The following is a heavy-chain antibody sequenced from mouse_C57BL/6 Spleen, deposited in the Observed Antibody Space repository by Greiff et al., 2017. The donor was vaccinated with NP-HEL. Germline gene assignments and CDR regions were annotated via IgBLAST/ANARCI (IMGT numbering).Heavy chain of an antibody. Sequence: EVKLMESEGGLVQPGSSMKLSCTASGFTFSDYYMAWVRQVPEKGLEWVANINYDGSSTYYLDSLKSRFIISRDNAKNILYLQMSSLKSEDTATYYCARFTTVVAIPHYAMDYWGQGTSVTVSS. CDR1: GFTFSDYY. D-gene: IGHD1-1*01. V-gene: IGHV5-16*01. CDR3: ARFTTVVAIPHYAMDY. J-gene: IGHJ4*01. CDR2: INYDGSST.